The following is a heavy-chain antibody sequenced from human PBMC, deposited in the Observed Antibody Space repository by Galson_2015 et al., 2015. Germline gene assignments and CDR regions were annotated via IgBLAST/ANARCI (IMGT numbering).Heavy chain of an antibody. CDR1: GFTFSRYA. CDR3: AKDRYSNYDAFDI. D-gene: IGHD4-11*01. J-gene: IGHJ3*02. V-gene: IGHV3-23*01. CDR2: ISRSADHT. Sequence: SLRLSCAASGFTFSRYAMNWVRQAPGKGLEWVSTISRSADHTYYADSAKGRFTISRDNSKNTLYLQMNTLRAEDTAVYYCAKDRYSNYDAFDIWGQGTRVTVSS.